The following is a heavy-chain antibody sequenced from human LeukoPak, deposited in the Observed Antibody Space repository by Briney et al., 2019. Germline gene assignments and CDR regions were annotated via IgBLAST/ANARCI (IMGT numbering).Heavy chain of an antibody. V-gene: IGHV3-30*18. J-gene: IGHJ4*02. Sequence: PGGSLRLSCAASGSTFSSYAMHWVRQAPGKGLEWVAVISYDGSNKYYGDSVKGRFTISRDNSKNTLYLQMNSLRAEDTAVYYCAKFVGYSYGYVDYWGQGTLVTVSS. CDR2: ISYDGSNK. CDR3: AKFVGYSYGYVDY. CDR1: GSTFSSYA. D-gene: IGHD5-18*01.